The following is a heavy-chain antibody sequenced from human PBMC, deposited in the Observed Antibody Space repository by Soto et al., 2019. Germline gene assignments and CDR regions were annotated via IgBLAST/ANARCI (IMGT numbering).Heavy chain of an antibody. CDR2: ISSGGNTI. CDR3: ARRLFLDV. V-gene: IGHV3-11*01. D-gene: IGHD2-21*01. J-gene: IGHJ4*02. CDR1: GFSFGDYY. Sequence: QMQLVESGGNLVKPGGSLRLSCSGSGFSFGDYYMNWIRKAPGKGLEWVSYISSGGNTISYSDSVKGRFTISRDNDKKSVYLEMDSLRPEDTAVYYCARRLFLDVWGQGTLVTVSS.